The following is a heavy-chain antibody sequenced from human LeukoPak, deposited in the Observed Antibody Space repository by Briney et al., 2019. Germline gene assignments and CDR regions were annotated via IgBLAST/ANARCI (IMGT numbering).Heavy chain of an antibody. V-gene: IGHV1-2*02. J-gene: IGHJ6*03. CDR2: INPNSGGT. D-gene: IGHD6-13*01. Sequence: GASVKVSFKASGYTFTSYGISWVRQAPGQGLEWMGWINPNSGGTNYAQKFQGRVTMTRDTSISTAYMELSRLRSDDTAVYYCARDPRIAAAGTILYYYYCMDVLGKGTTVTVSS. CDR3: ARDPRIAAAGTILYYYYCMDV. CDR1: GYTFTSYG.